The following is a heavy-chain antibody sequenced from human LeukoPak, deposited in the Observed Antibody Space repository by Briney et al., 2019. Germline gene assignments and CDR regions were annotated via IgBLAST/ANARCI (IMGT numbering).Heavy chain of an antibody. Sequence: PGGSLRLSCAASEFTFSSYAMHWVRQAPGKGLEWVAVISYDGSNKYYADSVKGRFTISRDNSKNTLYLQMNSLRAEDTAVYYCAKKFRGTTVISGDYFDYWGQGTLVTVSS. CDR2: ISYDGSNK. CDR3: AKKFRGTTVISGDYFDY. V-gene: IGHV3-30-3*02. CDR1: EFTFSSYA. J-gene: IGHJ4*02. D-gene: IGHD4-17*01.